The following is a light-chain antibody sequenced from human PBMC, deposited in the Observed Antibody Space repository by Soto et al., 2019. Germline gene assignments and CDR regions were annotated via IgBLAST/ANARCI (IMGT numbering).Light chain of an antibody. CDR1: QSISSN. V-gene: IGKV3-15*01. CDR3: QQYNNWPPYT. Sequence: EIVMTQSPATLSVSPGERATLSCRASQSISSNLAWYQQKPGQAPRLLIHGATTRATGIPARFSGSGSGTDFTLTISRLQSEDFAVYYCQQYNNWPPYTFGQGTKLEIK. J-gene: IGKJ2*01. CDR2: GAT.